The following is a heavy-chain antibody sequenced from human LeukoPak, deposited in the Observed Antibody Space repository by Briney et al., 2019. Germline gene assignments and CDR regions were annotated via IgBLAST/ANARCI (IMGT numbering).Heavy chain of an antibody. V-gene: IGHV3-48*01. CDR1: GFTFSSYS. D-gene: IGHD6-6*01. CDR3: ARVYHSTSGRAIDY. J-gene: IGHJ4*02. CDR2: ISSSSSTI. Sequence: GSLRLSCAASGFTFSSYSMSWVRQAPGKGLEWVSYISSSSSTISYPDSVKGRFTISRDNAKNSLYLQMNNLRAEDTAVYYCARVYHSTSGRAIDYWGQGTLVTVSS.